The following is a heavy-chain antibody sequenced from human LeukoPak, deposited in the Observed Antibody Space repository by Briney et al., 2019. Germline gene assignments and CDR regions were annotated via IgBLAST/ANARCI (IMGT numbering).Heavy chain of an antibody. CDR3: ARQGPTAMVIYSPFDY. CDR1: GFTFDDYA. Sequence: GRSLRLSCAASGFTFDDYAMHWVRQAPGKGLEWVSGISWNSGSIGYADSVKGRFTISRDNAKNSLYLQMNSLRAEDMAVYYCARQGPTAMVIYSPFDYWGQGTLVTVSS. D-gene: IGHD5-18*01. V-gene: IGHV3-9*03. CDR2: ISWNSGSI. J-gene: IGHJ4*02.